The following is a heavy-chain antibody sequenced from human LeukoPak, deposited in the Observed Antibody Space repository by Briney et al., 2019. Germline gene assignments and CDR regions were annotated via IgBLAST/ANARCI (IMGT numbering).Heavy chain of an antibody. CDR3: AKDFSPYSGSYYSYYGMDV. D-gene: IGHD1-26*01. CDR1: GFTFSSYA. J-gene: IGHJ6*02. CDR2: ISGSGGST. V-gene: IGHV3-23*01. Sequence: GGSLRLSCAASGFTFSSYAMSWVRQAPGKGLEWVSAISGSGGSTYYADSAKGRFTISRDNSKNTLYLQMNSLRAEDTAVYYCAKDFSPYSGSYYSYYGMDVWGQGTTVTVSS.